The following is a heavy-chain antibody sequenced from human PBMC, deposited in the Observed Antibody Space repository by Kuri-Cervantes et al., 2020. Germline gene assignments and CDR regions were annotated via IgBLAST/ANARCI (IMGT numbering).Heavy chain of an antibody. V-gene: IGHV3-9*01. D-gene: IGHD6-19*01. CDR3: ARGIAVATDAFDI. J-gene: IGHJ3*02. CDR2: ISWNSGSI. CDR1: GFTFSSYE. Sequence: SLKISCAASGFTFSSYEMNWVRQAPGKGLEWVSSISWNSGSIGYADSVKGRFTISRENAKNSLYLQMNSLRAGDTAVYYCARGIAVATDAFDIWGQGTMVTVSS.